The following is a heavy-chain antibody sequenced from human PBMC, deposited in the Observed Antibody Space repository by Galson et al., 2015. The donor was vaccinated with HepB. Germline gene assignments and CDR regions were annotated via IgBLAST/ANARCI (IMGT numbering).Heavy chain of an antibody. D-gene: IGHD6-13*01. CDR2: IRRKASSHAT. V-gene: IGHV3-73*01. Sequence: SLRFSCAASGFTFSGSAIHWVRQASGKALEWVGRIRRKASSHATAYAASLKGRFTISRDDSKNTAYLHMNSLKTEDTAVYYCTRLGDLSGYSSSWGQGTLVTVSS. J-gene: IGHJ4*01. CDR1: GFTFSGSA. CDR3: TRLGDLSGYSSS.